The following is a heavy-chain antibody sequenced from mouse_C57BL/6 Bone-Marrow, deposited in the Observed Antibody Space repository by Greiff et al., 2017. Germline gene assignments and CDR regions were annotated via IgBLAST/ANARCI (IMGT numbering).Heavy chain of an antibody. D-gene: IGHD2-4*01. Sequence: EVMLVESGGGLVKPGGSLKLSCAASGFTFSDYGMHWVRQAPEKGLAWVAYISSGSSTIYYADTVKGRFTISRDNAKNTLFLQMTSLRSEDTAMYYCASFYDYGWYFDVWGTGTTVTVSS. CDR1: GFTFSDYG. V-gene: IGHV5-17*01. J-gene: IGHJ1*03. CDR2: ISSGSSTI. CDR3: ASFYDYGWYFDV.